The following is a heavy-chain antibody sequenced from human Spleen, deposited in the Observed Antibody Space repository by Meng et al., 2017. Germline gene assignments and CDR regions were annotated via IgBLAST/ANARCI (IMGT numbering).Heavy chain of an antibody. CDR2: INHSGGT. CDR1: GGSFSGFY. V-gene: IGHV4-34*01. J-gene: IGHJ4*02. CDR3: ARGLLLAALRN. D-gene: IGHD6-6*01. Sequence: QGQLQQVGAVLLQPSGTLSLTIAVYGGSFSGFYWSWIRQPPGKGLEWIVEINHSGGTNYNPSLKSRVTITVDMSKNQFSLMLSSVTAADTAVYYCARGLLLAALRNWGQGTLVTVSS.